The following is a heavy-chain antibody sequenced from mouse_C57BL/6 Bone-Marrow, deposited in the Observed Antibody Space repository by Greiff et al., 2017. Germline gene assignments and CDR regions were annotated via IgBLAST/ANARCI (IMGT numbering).Heavy chain of an antibody. Sequence: QVQLQQPGAELVMPGASVKLSCKASGYTFTSYWMHWVKQRPGQGLEWIGEIDPSDSYTNYNQKFKGKSTLTVDKSSSTAYMQLSSLTSEDSAVYYCARSSQYDYDEIAYWGQGTLVTVSA. D-gene: IGHD2-4*01. V-gene: IGHV1-69*01. CDR3: ARSSQYDYDEIAY. J-gene: IGHJ3*01. CDR2: IDPSDSYT. CDR1: GYTFTSYW.